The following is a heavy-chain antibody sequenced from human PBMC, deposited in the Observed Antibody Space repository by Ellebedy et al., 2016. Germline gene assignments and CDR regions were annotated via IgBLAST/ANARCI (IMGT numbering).Heavy chain of an antibody. J-gene: IGHJ4*02. CDR2: IIPIFGTA. CDR3: ARGPDYYDSSGLDY. D-gene: IGHD3-22*01. Sequence: ASVKVSCKASGGTFSSYAISWVRQAPGQGLEWMGGIIPIFGTANYAQKLQGRVTMTTDTSTSTAYMELRSLRSDDTAVYYCARGPDYYDSSGLDYWGQGTLVTVSS. CDR1: GGTFSSYA. V-gene: IGHV1-69*05.